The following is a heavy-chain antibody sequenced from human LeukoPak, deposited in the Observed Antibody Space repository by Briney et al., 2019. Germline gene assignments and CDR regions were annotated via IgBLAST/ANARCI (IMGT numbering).Heavy chain of an antibody. CDR2: ISSDGRTQ. CDR3: AKEEGWGVNSFDM. V-gene: IGHV3-30*18. Sequence: GGSLRLSCAASGFSFSNYGMNWVRQAPGKGPEWVAIISSDGRTQIYTDSVKGRFTISRDNLKKTLSLQMDYLEAEDTAVYYCAKEEGWGVNSFDMWGQGTMVTVSS. CDR1: GFSFSNYG. D-gene: IGHD1-26*01. J-gene: IGHJ3*02.